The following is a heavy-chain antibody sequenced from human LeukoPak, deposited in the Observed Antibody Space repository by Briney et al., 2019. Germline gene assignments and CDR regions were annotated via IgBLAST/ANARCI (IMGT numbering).Heavy chain of an antibody. CDR3: ARARTLYYFDY. J-gene: IGHJ4*02. D-gene: IGHD2/OR15-2a*01. CDR1: GFTFSDYY. Sequence: GGSLRLSCAASGFTFSDYYMSWIRQAPGKGLEWVSYISSSGSTIYYADSVKGRFTISRDNAKNSLYLQMNSLRAKDTAVYYCARARTLYYFDYWGQGTLVTVSS. V-gene: IGHV3-11*01. CDR2: ISSSGSTI.